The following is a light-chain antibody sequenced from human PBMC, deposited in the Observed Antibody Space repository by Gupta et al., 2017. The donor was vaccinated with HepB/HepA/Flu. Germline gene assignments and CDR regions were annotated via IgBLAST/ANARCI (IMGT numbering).Light chain of an antibody. CDR2: RNN. CDR3: STWDDSLSGHWV. Sequence: QSVLTQPPSASGTPGQRVTISCSGSSSNIGNNYVYWYKQLPGTAPKLLILRNNQRPSGVPDRFSCSKSGNSASLAISGLRSEDEADDYCSTWDDSLSGHWVFGGGTKLTVL. J-gene: IGLJ3*02. V-gene: IGLV1-47*01. CDR1: SSNIGNNY.